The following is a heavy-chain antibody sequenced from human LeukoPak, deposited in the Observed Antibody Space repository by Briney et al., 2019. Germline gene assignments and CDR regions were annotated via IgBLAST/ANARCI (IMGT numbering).Heavy chain of an antibody. CDR3: ARTVGRTASLSY. CDR2: INHRGVT. D-gene: IGHD4-11*01. Sequence: SETLSLTCAVYGGSFSDYYWTWVRQPPGKGLEWIGEINHRGVTTYYPSLKSRVTISIDTYRNQFSLTMHSLTAADTAVYYCARTVGRTASLSYWGQGALVTVSS. CDR1: GGSFSDYY. J-gene: IGHJ4*02. V-gene: IGHV4-34*01.